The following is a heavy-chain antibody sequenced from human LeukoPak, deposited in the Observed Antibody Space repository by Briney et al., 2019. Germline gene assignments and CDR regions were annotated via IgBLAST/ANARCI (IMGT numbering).Heavy chain of an antibody. CDR3: AKDLGLSSSSPFDY. D-gene: IGHD6-6*01. CDR1: GFVFSSYG. Sequence: GGSLRLSCAASGFVFSSYGMHWVRQAPGKGLEWVAVISYDGSNKNYADSVKGRFTISRDNSKNTLYLQMNSLRAEDTAVYYCAKDLGLSSSSPFDYWGQGTLVTVSS. CDR2: ISYDGSNK. J-gene: IGHJ4*02. V-gene: IGHV3-30*18.